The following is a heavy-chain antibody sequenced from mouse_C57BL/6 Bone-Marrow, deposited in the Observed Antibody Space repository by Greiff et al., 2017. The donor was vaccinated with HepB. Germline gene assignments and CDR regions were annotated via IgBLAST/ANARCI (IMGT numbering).Heavy chain of an antibody. J-gene: IGHJ4*01. V-gene: IGHV1-59*01. Sequence: QVQLQQPGAELVRPGTSVKLSCKASGYTFTSYWMHWVKQRPGQGLEWIGVIDPSDSYTNYNQKFKGKATLTVDTSSSTAYMQLSSPTSEDSAVYYCARYSGIYAMDYWGQGTSVTVSS. CDR3: ARYSGIYAMDY. CDR1: GYTFTSYW. D-gene: IGHD2-12*01. CDR2: IDPSDSYT.